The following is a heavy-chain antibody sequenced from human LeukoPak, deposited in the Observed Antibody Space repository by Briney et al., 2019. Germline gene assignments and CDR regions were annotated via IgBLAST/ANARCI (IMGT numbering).Heavy chain of an antibody. CDR3: ARDRGESNALDI. J-gene: IGHJ3*02. D-gene: IGHD3-10*01. CDR2: ISSSSSYI. V-gene: IGHV3-21*01. Sequence: GGSLRLSCAASGFTFSSYSMNWVRQAPGKGLEWVSSISSSSSYIYYADSVKGRFTISRDNAKNSLYLQMNSLRAEDTAVYYCARDRGESNALDIRGQGTMVTVSS. CDR1: GFTFSSYS.